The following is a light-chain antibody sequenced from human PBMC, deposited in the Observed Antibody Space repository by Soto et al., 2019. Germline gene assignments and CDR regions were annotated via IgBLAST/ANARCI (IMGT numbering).Light chain of an antibody. CDR1: SSDVGSYNL. J-gene: IGLJ1*01. V-gene: IGLV2-23*02. Sequence: QFALTQPASVSGSPGQSITISCTGTSSDVGSYNLVSWYQQHPGKAPKLMIYEVSKRPSGVSNRFSGSKSGNTASLTISGLQAEDEADYYCCSYAGSSSWVFGTGTKVTVL. CDR2: EVS. CDR3: CSYAGSSSWV.